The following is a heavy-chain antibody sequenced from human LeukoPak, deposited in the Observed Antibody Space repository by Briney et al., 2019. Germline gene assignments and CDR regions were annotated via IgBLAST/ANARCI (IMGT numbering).Heavy chain of an antibody. V-gene: IGHV3-64D*06. J-gene: IGHJ6*04. Sequence: PGGSLRLSCSASGFTFSSYAMHWVRQAPGKGLEYVSAISSNGGSTYYADSVKGRFTISRDNSKNTLYLQMSSLRAEDTAVYYCVRDGYSSSWYYYYGMDVWGKGTTVTVSS. CDR1: GFTFSSYA. CDR3: VRDGYSSSWYYYYGMDV. D-gene: IGHD6-13*01. CDR2: ISSNGGST.